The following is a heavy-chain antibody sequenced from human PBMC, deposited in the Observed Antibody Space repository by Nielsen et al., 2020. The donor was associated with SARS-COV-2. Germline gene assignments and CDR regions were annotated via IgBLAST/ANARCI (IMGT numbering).Heavy chain of an antibody. CDR1: GGSISSGGYS. Sequence: LSCAVSGGSISSGGYSWSWIRQPPGKGLEWIGYIYYSGSTYYNPSLKSRVTISVDTSKNQFSLKLSSVTAADTAVYYCARGKTIFGVVMGAFDIWGQGTMVTVSS. J-gene: IGHJ3*02. CDR3: ARGKTIFGVVMGAFDI. V-gene: IGHV4-31*11. D-gene: IGHD3-3*01. CDR2: IYYSGST.